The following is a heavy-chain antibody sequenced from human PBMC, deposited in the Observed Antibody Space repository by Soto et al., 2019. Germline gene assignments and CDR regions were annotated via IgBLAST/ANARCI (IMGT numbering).Heavy chain of an antibody. J-gene: IGHJ6*02. CDR3: ARMRAAAAHYYYYGMDV. Sequence: QVQLVQSGAEVKKPGSSVKVSCKASGGTFSSYAISWARQAPGQGLEWMGGIIPIFGTANYAQKFQGRVTITADESTSTAYMELSSLRSEDTAVYYCARMRAAAAHYYYYGMDVWGQGTTVTVSS. V-gene: IGHV1-69*12. CDR1: GGTFSSYA. D-gene: IGHD6-13*01. CDR2: IIPIFGTA.